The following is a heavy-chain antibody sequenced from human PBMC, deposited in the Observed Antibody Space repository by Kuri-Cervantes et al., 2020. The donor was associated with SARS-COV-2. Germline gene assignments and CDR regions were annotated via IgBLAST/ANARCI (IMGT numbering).Heavy chain of an antibody. CDR3: ARGTGDLDQ. Sequence: SETLSLTCAGYSGSFSDYYWSWIRQTPEMGLEWIGEINHSGSTNYNPSLRSRVTMSVDTPKNQFSLKLTSVTAADTAVYYCARGTGDLDQWGQGTLVTVSS. D-gene: IGHD7-27*01. V-gene: IGHV4-34*01. J-gene: IGHJ5*02. CDR2: INHSGST. CDR1: SGSFSDYY.